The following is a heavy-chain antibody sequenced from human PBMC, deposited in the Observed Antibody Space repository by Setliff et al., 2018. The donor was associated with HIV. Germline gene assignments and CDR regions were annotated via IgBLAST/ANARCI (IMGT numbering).Heavy chain of an antibody. Sequence: PSETLSLTCTVSGGSISSSSYYWAWIRQPPGKGLEWIGSVYYSGNTYYNPSLKSRVAISVDTSNNQLSLQLKFVNVADTGVYYCARRESDFWSGLVGYSSYIDVWGKGTTVTVSS. V-gene: IGHV4-39*01. CDR2: VYYSGNT. CDR1: GGSISSSSYY. J-gene: IGHJ6*03. D-gene: IGHD3-3*01. CDR3: ARRESDFWSGLVGYSSYIDV.